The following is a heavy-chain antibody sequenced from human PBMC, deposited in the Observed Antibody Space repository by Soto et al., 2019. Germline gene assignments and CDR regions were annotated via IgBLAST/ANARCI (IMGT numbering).Heavy chain of an antibody. CDR2: IFYSGST. V-gene: IGHV4-31*03. J-gene: IGHJ2*01. CDR3: ARDRDSNSPSWYFDL. D-gene: IGHD1-1*01. CDR1: GGYINSGGYY. Sequence: TSETLSLTCTVSGGYINSGGYYWNWIRQLPGKGLEWIGYIFYSGSTDYNPSLKSRASISVDTSKNQFSLELSSVTVADTAVYYCARDRDSNSPSWYFDLWGRGTLVTVSS.